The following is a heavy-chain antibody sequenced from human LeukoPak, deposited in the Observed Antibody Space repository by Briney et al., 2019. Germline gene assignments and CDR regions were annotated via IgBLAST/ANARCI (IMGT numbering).Heavy chain of an antibody. CDR3: ARDAIRRAGMDV. CDR1: GFTFSSYG. V-gene: IGHV3-33*01. D-gene: IGHD3-10*01. J-gene: IGHJ6*04. Sequence: PGRSLRLSCAASGFTFSSYGMHWVRQAPGKGLDWVAVIWYDGSNKYYADSVKGRFTISRDNSKNTLYLQMNSLRAEDTAMYYCARDAIRRAGMDVWAKGTTVTVSS. CDR2: IWYDGSNK.